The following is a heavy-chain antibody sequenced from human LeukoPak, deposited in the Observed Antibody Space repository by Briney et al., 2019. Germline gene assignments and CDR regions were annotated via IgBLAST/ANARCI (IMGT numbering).Heavy chain of an antibody. CDR2: INHSGST. J-gene: IGHJ4*02. Sequence: SETLSLTCAVSGYSISSGYYWGWIRQPPGKGLEWIGEINHSGSTNYNPSLKSRVTISVDTSKNQFSLKMRSVTAADTAVYYCARGRGYNSFDYWGQGTLVTVSS. CDR1: GYSISSGYY. D-gene: IGHD5-24*01. V-gene: IGHV4-38-2*01. CDR3: ARGRGYNSFDY.